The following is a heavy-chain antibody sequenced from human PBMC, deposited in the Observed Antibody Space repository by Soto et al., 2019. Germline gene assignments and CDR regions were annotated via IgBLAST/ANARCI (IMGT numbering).Heavy chain of an antibody. CDR3: AKPPSPRYGSGKNY. CDR2: ISGSGGST. CDR1: GFTFSSYA. Sequence: EVQLLESGGGLVQPGGSLRLSCAASGFTFSSYAMSWVRQPPGKGLEWVSAISGSGGSTYYADSVKGRFTISRDNSKNTLYLQMNSLRAEDTAVYYCAKPPSPRYGSGKNYWGQGTLVTVSS. V-gene: IGHV3-23*01. D-gene: IGHD3-10*01. J-gene: IGHJ4*02.